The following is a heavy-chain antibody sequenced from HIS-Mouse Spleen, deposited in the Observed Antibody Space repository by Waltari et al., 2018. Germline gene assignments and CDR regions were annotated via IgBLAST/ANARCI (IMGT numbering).Heavy chain of an antibody. D-gene: IGHD6-13*01. CDR2: INHSGST. CDR1: GGSFSGYY. V-gene: IGHV4-34*01. CDR3: ARGTAYSSSWYDY. J-gene: IGHJ4*02. Sequence: QVQLQQWGAGLLKPSETRSLTCAVYGGSFSGYYWSWIRQPPGKGLEWIGEINHSGSTNYNPSLKSRVTISVDTSKNQFSLKLSSVTAADTAVYYCARGTAYSSSWYDYWGQGTLVTVSS.